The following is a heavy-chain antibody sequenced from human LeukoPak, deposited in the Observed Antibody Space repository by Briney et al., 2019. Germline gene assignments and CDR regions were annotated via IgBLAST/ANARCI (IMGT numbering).Heavy chain of an antibody. V-gene: IGHV4-34*01. J-gene: IGHJ5*02. CDR2: INHSGST. CDR3: ARRRGWLREEKFDP. CDR1: GGSFSGYY. Sequence: PSETLSLTCAVYGGSFSGYYWSWIRQPPGKGLEWIGEINHSGSTNYNPSLKSRVTISVDTSKNQFSPKLSSVTAADTAVYYCARRRGWLREEKFDPWGQGTLVTVSS. D-gene: IGHD5-12*01.